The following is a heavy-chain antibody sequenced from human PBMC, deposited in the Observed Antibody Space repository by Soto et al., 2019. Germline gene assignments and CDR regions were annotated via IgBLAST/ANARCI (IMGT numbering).Heavy chain of an antibody. CDR2: IYAGGSDT. J-gene: IGHJ4*02. CDR3: ARQHPLDSGDWYY. Sequence: GGSRKICCKASGYRFTNFWIGWVRQMPGKGLEWMGTIYAGGSDTRYSPSFQGQVTFSVDKSTNTAYLHWTSLKASDTAMYWCARQHPLDSGDWYYWGQGTLVTVSS. CDR1: GYRFTNFW. D-gene: IGHD6-19*01. V-gene: IGHV5-51*01.